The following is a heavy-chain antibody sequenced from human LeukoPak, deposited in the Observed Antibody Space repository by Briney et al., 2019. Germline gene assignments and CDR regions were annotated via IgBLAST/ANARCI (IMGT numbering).Heavy chain of an antibody. CDR3: ARSDTSGPRGDY. D-gene: IGHD3-22*01. CDR1: GLTFRDYY. CDR2: ISESGGTT. V-gene: IGHV3-11*01. Sequence: PGGSLRLSCAASGLTFRDYYMTWIRQAPGKGLEWVSYISESGGTTHYADSVKGRFTISRANAKNSLYLQMNSLRAEDTAVYYCARSDTSGPRGDYWGQGTLVIVSS. J-gene: IGHJ4*02.